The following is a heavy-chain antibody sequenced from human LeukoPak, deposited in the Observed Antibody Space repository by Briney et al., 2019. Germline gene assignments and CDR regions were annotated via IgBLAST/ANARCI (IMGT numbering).Heavy chain of an antibody. J-gene: IGHJ6*03. V-gene: IGHV3-23*01. D-gene: IGHD2-2*01. Sequence: GGSLILFCAASGFTFSSYAMSWVRQAPGKGLEWVSAISGSGGSTYYADSVKGRFTISRDNSKNTLYLQMNSLRAEDTAVYYCAKDTCSSTSCHFIYYYYMDVWGKGTTVTVSS. CDR1: GFTFSSYA. CDR2: ISGSGGST. CDR3: AKDTCSSTSCHFIYYYYMDV.